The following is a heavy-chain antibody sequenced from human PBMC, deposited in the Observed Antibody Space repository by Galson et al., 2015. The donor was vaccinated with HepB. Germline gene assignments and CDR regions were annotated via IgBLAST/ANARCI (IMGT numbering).Heavy chain of an antibody. CDR1: GFTFSSYV. Sequence: SLRLSCAASGFTFSSYVMHWVRQAPGKGLEYVSAISTSGGTTKYADSVKGRFTISRDNSKNTLHLQMSSLRPEDTAVYYCVRETAALKLFDYWGQGTLVTVSS. V-gene: IGHV3-64D*06. J-gene: IGHJ4*02. D-gene: IGHD2-15*01. CDR2: ISTSGGTT. CDR3: VRETAALKLFDY.